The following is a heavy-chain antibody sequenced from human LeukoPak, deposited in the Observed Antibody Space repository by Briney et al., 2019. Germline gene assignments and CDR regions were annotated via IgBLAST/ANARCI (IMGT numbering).Heavy chain of an antibody. J-gene: IGHJ4*02. CDR3: ARDYWWNYDY. V-gene: IGHV3-48*01. CDR1: GFTFSTYA. D-gene: IGHD1-7*01. Sequence: PGGSLRLSCAASGFTFSTYAMNWVRQAPGKGLKWVLYISTNSSNIYYADSVKGRFTISRDNAKNSLYLQMNSLRAEDTAIYYCARDYWWNYDYWGQGTLVTVSS. CDR2: ISTNSSNI.